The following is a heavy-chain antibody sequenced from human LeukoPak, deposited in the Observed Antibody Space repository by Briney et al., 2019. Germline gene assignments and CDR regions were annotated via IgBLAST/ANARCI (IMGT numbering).Heavy chain of an antibody. Sequence: PGGSLRLSCAASGFTFSSYWMSWVRQAPGKGLEWVANIKQDGSEKYYVDSVKGRFTISRDNAKNSLYLRMNSLRAEDTAVYYCARVGFMGYFDYWGQGTLVTVSS. CDR3: ARVGFMGYFDY. V-gene: IGHV3-7*01. D-gene: IGHD3-10*01. CDR2: IKQDGSEK. J-gene: IGHJ4*02. CDR1: GFTFSSYW.